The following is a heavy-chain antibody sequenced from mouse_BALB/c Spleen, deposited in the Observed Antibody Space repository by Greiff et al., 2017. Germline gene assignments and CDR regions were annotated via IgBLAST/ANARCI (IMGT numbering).Heavy chain of an antibody. CDR3: ARQIYYGNSYAMDY. CDR1: GYAFSSSW. J-gene: IGHJ4*01. CDR2: IYPGDGDT. D-gene: IGHD2-1*01. V-gene: IGHV1-82*01. Sequence: VQLQQSGPELVKPGASVKISCKASGYAFSSSWMNWVKQRPGQGLEWIGRIYPGDGDTNYNGKFKGKATLTADKSSSTAYMQLSSLTSVDSAVYFCARQIYYGNSYAMDYWGQGTSVTVSS.